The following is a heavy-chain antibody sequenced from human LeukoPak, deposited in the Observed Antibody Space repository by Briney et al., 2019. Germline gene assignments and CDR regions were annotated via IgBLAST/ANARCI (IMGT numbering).Heavy chain of an antibody. V-gene: IGHV4-4*07. CDR3: ARGHKVGYYYYFYMDV. CDR1: GGSISSYY. J-gene: IGHJ6*03. CDR2: IYPSGSTT. Sequence: SETLSLTCSVSGGSISSYYWNWFRQPAGKGLEWIGRIYPSGSTTNYNPSLESRVTISVDKSESQFSLKVTSVTAADTAVYFCARGHKVGYYYYFYMDVWGKGTTVTVSS.